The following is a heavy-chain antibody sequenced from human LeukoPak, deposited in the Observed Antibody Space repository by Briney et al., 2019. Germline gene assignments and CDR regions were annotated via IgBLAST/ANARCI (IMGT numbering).Heavy chain of an antibody. V-gene: IGHV3-33*03. CDR2: IRHDGSKT. J-gene: IGHJ4*02. Sequence: PGGSLGLSCAASGFTFRAYGMHWVRQAPGKGLEWVAAIRHDGSKTDYADSVKGRFTISRDNSQNTLYLQMNSLRVEDTAVYFCAKGGPRWAADCDYWGQGTLVTVSS. CDR1: GFTFRAYG. CDR3: AKGGPRWAADCDY. D-gene: IGHD5-12*01.